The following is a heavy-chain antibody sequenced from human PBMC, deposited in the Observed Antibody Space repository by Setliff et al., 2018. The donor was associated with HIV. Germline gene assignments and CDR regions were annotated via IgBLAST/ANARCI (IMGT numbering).Heavy chain of an antibody. V-gene: IGHV4-30-4*08. D-gene: IGHD3-3*01. CDR2: IHYSGFT. J-gene: IGHJ5*02. Sequence: PSETLSLTCTVSGGSIASGDYYWNWIRQPPGKGLEWIVYIHYSGFTYYKPSLKSRVTISVDTSKSQFSLKLNSVTAADTAVYYCTGGWSDSSWDLRPWFEPWGQGTLVTVSS. CDR1: GGSIASGDYY. CDR3: TGGWSDSSWDLRPWFEP.